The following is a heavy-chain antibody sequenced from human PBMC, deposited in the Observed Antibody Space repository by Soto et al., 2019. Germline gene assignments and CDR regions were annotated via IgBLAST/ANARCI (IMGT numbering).Heavy chain of an antibody. D-gene: IGHD2-15*01. CDR2: IIPIFGTA. Sequence: QVQLVQSGAEVKKPGSSVKVSCKSSGGTFSTYAISWVRQAPGQGLEWMGGIIPIFGTANYAQKFQGRVTITADESTTTAYMELISLRSDDTAVYYCARDEMVVATGSRTWHYYYGMDVWGQGTTVTVSS. CDR3: ARDEMVVATGSRTWHYYYGMDV. CDR1: GGTFSTYA. V-gene: IGHV1-69*12. J-gene: IGHJ6*02.